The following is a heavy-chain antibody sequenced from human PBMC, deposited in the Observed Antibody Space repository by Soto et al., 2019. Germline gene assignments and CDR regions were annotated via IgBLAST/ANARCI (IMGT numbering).Heavy chain of an antibody. CDR2: ISAYNGNT. CDR1: GYTFTSYG. V-gene: IGHV1-18*01. D-gene: IGHD4-17*01. J-gene: IGHJ4*02. CDR3: ARDLSFFPTPEFIGKIRYGYYPSHFDY. Sequence: QVQLVQSGAEVKKPGASVKVSCKASGYTFTSYGISWVRQAPGQGLEWMGWISAYNGNTNYAQKLQGRVTMTTDTSTSTAYMELRSLRSDDTAVYYCARDLSFFPTPEFIGKIRYGYYPSHFDYWGQGTLVTVSS.